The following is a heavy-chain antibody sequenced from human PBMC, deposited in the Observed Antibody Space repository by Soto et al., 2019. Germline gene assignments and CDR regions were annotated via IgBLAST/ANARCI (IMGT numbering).Heavy chain of an antibody. D-gene: IGHD3-22*01. J-gene: IGHJ6*02. CDR2: IIPIFGTA. V-gene: IGHV1-69*13. Sequence: SVKVSCKASGGTFSSYAISWVRQAPGQGLEWMGGIIPIFGTANYAQKFQGRVTITADESTSTAYMELSSLRSEDTAVYYCARDQIRYYYDSSGYYYCMDVWGQGTTVTVSS. CDR3: ARDQIRYYYDSSGYYYCMDV. CDR1: GGTFSSYA.